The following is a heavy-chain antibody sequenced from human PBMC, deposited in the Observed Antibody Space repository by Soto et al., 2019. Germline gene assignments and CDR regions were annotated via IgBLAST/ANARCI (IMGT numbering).Heavy chain of an antibody. D-gene: IGHD3-10*01. Sequence: GGSLRLSCAASGFTFSNYAMTWVRQAPGKGLEWVSGLNGSGGSTSSADSVKGRFAISRDNSKNTLYLQMNSLRDGDTAVYYCARGFSGGKVSPPDYGSQGTLVTAS. CDR1: GFTFSNYA. CDR3: ARGFSGGKVSPPDY. V-gene: IGHV3-23*01. J-gene: IGHJ4*02. CDR2: LNGSGGST.